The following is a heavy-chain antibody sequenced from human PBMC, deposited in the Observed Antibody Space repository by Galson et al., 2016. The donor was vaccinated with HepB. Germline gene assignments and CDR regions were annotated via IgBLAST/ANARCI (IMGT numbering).Heavy chain of an antibody. D-gene: IGHD6-6*01. CDR1: GGSISSSSYY. CDR3: ARISSPLVHYYYYYHMDV. Sequence: ETLSLTCTVSGGSISSSSYYWGWIRQPPGKGLAWIGSIFYSGSTYYNPSLKSRVTISVDTSKNQFSLRLTSVTAADTAMYYCARISSPLVHYYYYYHMDVWGQGTTVTVS. J-gene: IGHJ6*02. CDR2: IFYSGST. V-gene: IGHV4-39*01.